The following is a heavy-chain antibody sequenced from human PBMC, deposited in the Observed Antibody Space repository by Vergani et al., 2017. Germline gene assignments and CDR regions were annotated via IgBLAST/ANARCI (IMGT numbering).Heavy chain of an antibody. CDR2: IYPGDSDT. J-gene: IGHJ4*02. CDR1: GYSFTSYW. CDR3: ARCYGDSNSWLNIDD. V-gene: IGHV5-51*03. Sequence: EVQLVQSGSEAKKPGESLKISCKGSGYSFTSYWIGWVRQMPGKGLEWLGIIYPGDSDTRYSPSFQGQVTSSADKSISTAYLQWSSLKASDTALYYCARCYGDSNSWLNIDDWGQGTLVTVSS. D-gene: IGHD6-13*01.